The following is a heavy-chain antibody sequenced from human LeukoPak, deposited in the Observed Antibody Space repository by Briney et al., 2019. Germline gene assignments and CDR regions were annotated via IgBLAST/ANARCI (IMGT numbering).Heavy chain of an antibody. Sequence: GGSLRLSCAASGFTFSSYWMNWARQAPGKGLEWVASINHNGNVNYYVDSVKGRFTISRDNAKNSLYLQMSNLRAEDTAVYFCARGAGLDVWGQGATVTVSS. J-gene: IGHJ6*02. CDR3: ARGAGLDV. CDR1: GFTFSSYW. D-gene: IGHD3-16*01. CDR2: INHNGNVN. V-gene: IGHV3-7*03.